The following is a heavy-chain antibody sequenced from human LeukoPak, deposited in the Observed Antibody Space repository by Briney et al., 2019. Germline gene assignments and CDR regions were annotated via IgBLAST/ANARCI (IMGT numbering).Heavy chain of an antibody. Sequence: ASVRVSCKASGYTFTDYYIHWVRQAPGQGLEWMGWINPNSDYTFYAQEFQGRVTLTRDTSISTVYMELTTLTSDDTALYYCAVAPGDYWGQGTLVSVSA. V-gene: IGHV1-2*02. D-gene: IGHD2-21*01. CDR1: GYTFTDYY. CDR3: AVAPGDY. CDR2: INPNSDYT. J-gene: IGHJ4*02.